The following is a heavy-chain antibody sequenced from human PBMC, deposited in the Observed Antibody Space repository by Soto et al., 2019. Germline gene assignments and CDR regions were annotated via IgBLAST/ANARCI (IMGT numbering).Heavy chain of an antibody. J-gene: IGHJ3*02. CDR1: GFTFSSYA. D-gene: IGHD5-12*01. CDR2: ISSNGGST. V-gene: IGHV3-64*01. Sequence: GGSLRLSCVASGFTFSSYAMHWVRQAPGKGLEYVSAISSNGGSTYYANSVKGRFTISRDNSKNTLYLQMGSLRAEDMAVYYCASGGFTIDGAFDIWGQGTMVPVSS. CDR3: ASGGFTIDGAFDI.